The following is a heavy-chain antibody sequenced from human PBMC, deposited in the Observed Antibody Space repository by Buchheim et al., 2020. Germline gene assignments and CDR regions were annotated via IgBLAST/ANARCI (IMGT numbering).Heavy chain of an antibody. CDR2: INHSGST. V-gene: IGHV4-34*01. J-gene: IGHJ2*01. CDR1: GGSFSGYY. D-gene: IGHD3-22*01. CDR3: ARGTMIVVVGGYWYFDL. Sequence: VQLQQWGAGLLKPSETLSLTCAVYGGSFSGYYWSWIRQPPGKGLEWIGEINHSGSTNYNPSLKSRVTISVDTSKNQFSLKLSSVTAADTAVYYCARGTMIVVVGGYWYFDLWGRGTL.